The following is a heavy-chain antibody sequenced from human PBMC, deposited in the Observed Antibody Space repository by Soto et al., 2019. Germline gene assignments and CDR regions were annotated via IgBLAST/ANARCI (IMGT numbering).Heavy chain of an antibody. J-gene: IGHJ5*02. V-gene: IGHV3-11*01. CDR1: GFTFSDYY. CDR2: ISSSGSTI. D-gene: IGHD6-19*01. Sequence: QVQLLESGGALVKPGGSLRLSRAASGFTFSDYYMSWIRQAPGKGLEWVSYISSSGSTIHYAESVKGRFTISRDNANNSLFLQMNSLKDEDTAVYYCARGGSESSAWYPWFDPWGQGTLVTVSS. CDR3: ARGGSESSAWYPWFDP.